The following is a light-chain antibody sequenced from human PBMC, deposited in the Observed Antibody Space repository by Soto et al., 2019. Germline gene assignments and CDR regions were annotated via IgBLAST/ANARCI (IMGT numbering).Light chain of an antibody. V-gene: IGKV3-11*01. CDR2: DAS. Sequence: EIVLTQSPGTLSLSPGERATLSCXASQSVSSYLAWYQQKPGQAPRLLIYDASNRATGIPARFSGSGSGTDFTLTISSLEPEDFAVYYCQQRSNWPRTFGQGTKVDIK. CDR3: QQRSNWPRT. CDR1: QSVSSY. J-gene: IGKJ1*01.